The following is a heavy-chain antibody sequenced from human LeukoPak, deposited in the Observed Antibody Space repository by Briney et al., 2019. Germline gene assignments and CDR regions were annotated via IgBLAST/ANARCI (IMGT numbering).Heavy chain of an antibody. CDR3: ARAAGITYYMDV. J-gene: IGHJ6*03. Sequence: SVKVSCKASGGTFSSYAISWVRQAPGQGLEWMGGIIPIFGTANYAQKFQGRVTITTGESTSTPYMELSSLRSEDTAVYYCARAAGITYYMDVWGKGTTVTVSS. V-gene: IGHV1-69*05. CDR1: GGTFSSYA. CDR2: IIPIFGTA. D-gene: IGHD6-19*01.